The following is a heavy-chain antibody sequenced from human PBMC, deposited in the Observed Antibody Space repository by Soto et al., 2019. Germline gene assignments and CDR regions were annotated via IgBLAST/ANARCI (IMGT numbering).Heavy chain of an antibody. V-gene: IGHV3-23*01. CDR3: ASGKNWNYAIDS. Sequence: GGSLRLSCAASGFTFTSYAMSWVRQAPGKGLEWVSAISGSGGSTYYADSVKGRFTISRDNSKTTLYLQMNSLRAEDTAVYYCASGKNWNYAIDSWGQGTLVTVSS. D-gene: IGHD1-7*01. CDR1: GFTFTSYA. J-gene: IGHJ4*02. CDR2: ISGSGGST.